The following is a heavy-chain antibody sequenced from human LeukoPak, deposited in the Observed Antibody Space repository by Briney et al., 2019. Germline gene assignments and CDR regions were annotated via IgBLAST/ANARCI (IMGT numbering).Heavy chain of an antibody. CDR1: GGSITSSNNY. D-gene: IGHD1-26*01. J-gene: IGHJ4*02. Sequence: SSETLSLTCTVSGGSITSSNNYWGWIRQTPGKGLEWIGTIYYSGNTYYNPSLKSRVTMSVDTSKNQFSLKLSSVPAADTAVYYCAREGKWELLDYWGQGTLVTVSS. CDR2: IYYSGNT. V-gene: IGHV4-39*07. CDR3: AREGKWELLDY.